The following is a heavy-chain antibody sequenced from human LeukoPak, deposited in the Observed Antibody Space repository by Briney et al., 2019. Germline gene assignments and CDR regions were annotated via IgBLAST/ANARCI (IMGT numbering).Heavy chain of an antibody. J-gene: IGHJ4*02. V-gene: IGHV3-64*01. CDR3: ARDRVGELLFGSSHDY. CDR2: INSNGGST. Sequence: GGSLRLSCAASGFTFSSFPMYWVRQAPGKGLEYVSVINSNGGSTFYANSVRGRFTISRDNSKNTLYLQMGSLRGDDTAVYYCARDRVGELLFGSSHDYWGQGTLVTVSS. D-gene: IGHD3-10*01. CDR1: GFTFSSFP.